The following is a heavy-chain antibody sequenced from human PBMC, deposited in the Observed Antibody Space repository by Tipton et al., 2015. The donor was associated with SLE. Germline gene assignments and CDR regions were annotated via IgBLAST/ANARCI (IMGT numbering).Heavy chain of an antibody. D-gene: IGHD5-18*01. CDR3: AASRYSYGFDY. J-gene: IGHJ4*02. CDR2: IYTSGST. CDR1: GGSISSGSYY. Sequence: TLSLTCTVSGGSISSGSYYWSWIRQPAGKGLEWIGYIYTSGSTNYNPSLKSRVTISVDTSKNQFSLKVTSVTAADTAVYYCAASRYSYGFDYWGQGTLVTVSS. V-gene: IGHV4-61*09.